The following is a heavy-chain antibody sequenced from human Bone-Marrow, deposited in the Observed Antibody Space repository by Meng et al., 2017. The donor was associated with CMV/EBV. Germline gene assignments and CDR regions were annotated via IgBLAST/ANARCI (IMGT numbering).Heavy chain of an antibody. J-gene: IGHJ5*02. Sequence: SVKVSCKASGGTFSSYTISWVRQAPGQGLEWMGRIIPILGIANYAQKFQGRVKITADKSTSTAYMELSSLRSEDTAVYYCARGLGLEPARNWFDPWGQGTLVTVSS. D-gene: IGHD1-1*01. CDR2: IIPILGIA. V-gene: IGHV1-69*02. CDR3: ARGLGLEPARNWFDP. CDR1: GGTFSSYT.